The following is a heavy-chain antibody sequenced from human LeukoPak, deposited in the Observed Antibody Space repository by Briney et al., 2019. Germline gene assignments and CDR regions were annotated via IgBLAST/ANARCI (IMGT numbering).Heavy chain of an antibody. J-gene: IGHJ4*02. CDR3: ARDEVEMATITLNRFDY. CDR2: FDPEDGET. CDR1: GYTLTELS. D-gene: IGHD5-24*01. Sequence: ASVKVSCKVSGYTLTELSMHWVRQAPGKGLEWMGGFDPEDGETIYAQKLQGRVTITADKSTSTAYMELSSLRSEDTAVYYCARDEVEMATITLNRFDYWGQGTLVTVSS. V-gene: IGHV1-24*01.